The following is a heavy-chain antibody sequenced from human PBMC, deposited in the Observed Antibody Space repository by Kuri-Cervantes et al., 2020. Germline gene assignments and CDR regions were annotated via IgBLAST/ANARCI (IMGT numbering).Heavy chain of an antibody. D-gene: IGHD2-2*01. CDR3: TRGWSCSSPSCSGRKY. CDR2: TYYRSKWYN. Sequence: SETLSLTCAISGDSVSSNSAAWNWIRQSPSRGLEWLGRTYYRSKWYNDYAVSVKSRITINPDTSKNQFSLQLNSVTPEDTAVYYCTRGWSCSSPSCSGRKYWGQGTLVTVSS. V-gene: IGHV6-1*01. J-gene: IGHJ4*02. CDR1: GDSVSSNSAA.